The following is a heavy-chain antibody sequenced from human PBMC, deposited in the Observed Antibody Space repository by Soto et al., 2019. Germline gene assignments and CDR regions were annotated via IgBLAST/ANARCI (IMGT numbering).Heavy chain of an antibody. Sequence: ASVKVSCTASGYTFTSYDINWVQQATGQGLEWMGWMNPNSGNTGYAQKFQGRVTMTRNTSISTAYMELSSLRSEDTAVYYCARGLIIAARVFIYWGQGTLVTVSS. J-gene: IGHJ4*02. CDR2: MNPNSGNT. V-gene: IGHV1-8*01. CDR3: ARGLIIAARVFIY. CDR1: GYTFTSYD. D-gene: IGHD6-6*01.